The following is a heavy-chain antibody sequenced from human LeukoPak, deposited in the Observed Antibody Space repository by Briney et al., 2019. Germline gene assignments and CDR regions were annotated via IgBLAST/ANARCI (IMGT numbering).Heavy chain of an antibody. J-gene: IGHJ4*02. Sequence: SETLSLTCTVSGGSISSGDYYWSWIRQPPGKGLEWIGYIYYSGSTYYNPSLKSRVTISVDTSKNQFSLKLSSVTAADTAVYYCARAIAGIAMVFFDYWGQGTLVTVSS. V-gene: IGHV4-30-4*08. CDR3: ARAIAGIAMVFFDY. D-gene: IGHD5-18*01. CDR2: IYYSGST. CDR1: GGSISSGDYY.